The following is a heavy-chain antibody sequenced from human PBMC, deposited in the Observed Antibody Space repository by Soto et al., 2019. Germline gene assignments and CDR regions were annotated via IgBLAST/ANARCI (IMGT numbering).Heavy chain of an antibody. CDR3: AREVDDFWSGYYNAFDI. CDR2: IWYDGSNK. V-gene: IGHV3-33*01. Sequence: GGSLRLSSAASGFTFSSYGMHWVRQAPGKGLEWVAVIWYDGSNKYYADSVKGRFTISRDNSKNTLYLQMNSLRAEDTAVYYCAREVDDFWSGYYNAFDIWGQGTMVTVSS. CDR1: GFTFSSYG. D-gene: IGHD3-3*01. J-gene: IGHJ3*02.